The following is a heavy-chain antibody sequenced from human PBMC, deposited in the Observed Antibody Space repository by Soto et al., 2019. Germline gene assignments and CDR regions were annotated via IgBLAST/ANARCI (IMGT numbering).Heavy chain of an antibody. Sequence: GGSLRLSCAASGFTFSGSAMHWVRQASGKGLEWVGRIRSKANSYATAYAASVKGRFTISRDDSKNTAYLQMNSLKTEDTAVYYCTRQSSYDFFGLPAGEEKYYYYGMDVWGQGTTVTVSS. J-gene: IGHJ6*02. CDR2: IRSKANSYAT. D-gene: IGHD3-3*01. V-gene: IGHV3-73*01. CDR3: TRQSSYDFFGLPAGEEKYYYYGMDV. CDR1: GFTFSGSA.